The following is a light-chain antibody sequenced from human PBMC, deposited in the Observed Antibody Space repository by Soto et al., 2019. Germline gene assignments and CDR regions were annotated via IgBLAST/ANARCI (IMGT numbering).Light chain of an antibody. V-gene: IGLV4-69*01. CDR2: LNSDGSH. Sequence: QPVLTQSPSASASLGASVKLTCTRSSGHSSYAIAWHQQQPEQGPRYLMKLNSDGSHSKGDGIPDRVSGSSSGAERYLTSSRLQYEDEAYYYCQTWGTGIPVFGGGTKLTVL. CDR1: SGHSSYA. CDR3: QTWGTGIPV. J-gene: IGLJ2*01.